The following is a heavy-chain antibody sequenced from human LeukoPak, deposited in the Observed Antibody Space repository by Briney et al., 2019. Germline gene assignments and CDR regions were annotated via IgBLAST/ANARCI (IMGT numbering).Heavy chain of an antibody. CDR2: ISSSSSNI. CDR3: ARDPGPWFGELPNPGY. V-gene: IGHV3-21*01. J-gene: IGHJ4*02. D-gene: IGHD3-10*01. Sequence: GGSLRLSCAASGCTFSSYSMNWVRQAPGKGLEWVSSISSSSSNIYYADSVKGRFTISRDNAKNSLYLQMNSLRAEDTAVYYCARDPGPWFGELPNPGYWGQGTLVTVSS. CDR1: GCTFSSYS.